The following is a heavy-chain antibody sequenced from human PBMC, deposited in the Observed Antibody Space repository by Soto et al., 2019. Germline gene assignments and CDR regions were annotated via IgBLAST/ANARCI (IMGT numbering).Heavy chain of an antibody. CDR1: GFTFDDYA. CDR3: AKDPKGNLRIAAASTRGAYY. D-gene: IGHD6-13*01. CDR2: ISWNSGSI. J-gene: IGHJ4*02. Sequence: EVQLVESGGGLVQPGRSLRLSCAASGFTFDDYAMHWVRQAPGKGLEWVSGISWNSGSIGYADSVKGRFTISRDNAKNSLYLQMNSLRAQDTALYYCAKDPKGNLRIAAASTRGAYYWGQGTLVTVSS. V-gene: IGHV3-9*01.